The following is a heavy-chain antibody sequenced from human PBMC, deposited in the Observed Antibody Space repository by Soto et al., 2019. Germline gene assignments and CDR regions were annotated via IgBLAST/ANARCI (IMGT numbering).Heavy chain of an antibody. Sequence: ASVKVSCKASGYTFTSYGISWVRQAPGQGLEWMGWITYNGDTNYPQRLQGRVTMTTDTSTSTAYMELRSLRSDDTAVYYCARAVITSYGVFDYWGQGTLVTVSS. J-gene: IGHJ4*02. D-gene: IGHD2-21*01. V-gene: IGHV1-18*01. CDR3: ARAVITSYGVFDY. CDR1: GYTFTSYG. CDR2: ITYNGDT.